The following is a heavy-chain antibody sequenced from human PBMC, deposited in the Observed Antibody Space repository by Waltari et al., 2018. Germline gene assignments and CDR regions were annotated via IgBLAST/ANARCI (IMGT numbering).Heavy chain of an antibody. V-gene: IGHV1-69-2*01. CDR1: GYTFTDYY. CDR2: FDPEDGET. D-gene: IGHD2-15*01. CDR3: ATAGDGVGCSGGSCYP. Sequence: EVQLVQSGAEVKKPGATVKISCKVSGYTFTDYYMHWVQQAPGKGLEWMGRFDPEDGETINAEKFQGRGTITAETSTDTAYMELSSLRSEDTAVYYCATAGDGVGCSGGSCYPWGQGTLVTVSS. J-gene: IGHJ5*02.